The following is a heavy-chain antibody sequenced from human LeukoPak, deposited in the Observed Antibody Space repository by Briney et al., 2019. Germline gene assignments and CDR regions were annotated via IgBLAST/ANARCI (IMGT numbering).Heavy chain of an antibody. J-gene: IGHJ4*02. V-gene: IGHV1-18*01. CDR1: GYTFTSYG. D-gene: IGHD3-22*01. CDR3: ARSPPAYYYDSSGYLFFDY. CDR2: ISAYNGNT. Sequence: ASVKVSCKASGYTFTSYGISWVRQAPGQGLEWMGWISAYNGNTNYAQKLQGRVTMTTDTSTSTAYMELRSLRSDDTAVYYCARSPPAYYYDSSGYLFFDYWGQGTLVTVSS.